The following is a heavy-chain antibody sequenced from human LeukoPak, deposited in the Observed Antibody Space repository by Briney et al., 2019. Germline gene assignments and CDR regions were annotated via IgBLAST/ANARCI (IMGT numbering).Heavy chain of an antibody. Sequence: PSETLSLTCTVSGGSISSDYWNWIRQPPGKGLEWIAYIYYSGSTNYNPSLKSRVTISIDTSKNQFSLKLRSVTAADTAVHYCARDRHGSGSAHTFDPWGQGTLATVSS. D-gene: IGHD3-10*01. CDR3: ARDRHGSGSAHTFDP. J-gene: IGHJ5*02. V-gene: IGHV4-59*01. CDR2: IYYSGST. CDR1: GGSISSDY.